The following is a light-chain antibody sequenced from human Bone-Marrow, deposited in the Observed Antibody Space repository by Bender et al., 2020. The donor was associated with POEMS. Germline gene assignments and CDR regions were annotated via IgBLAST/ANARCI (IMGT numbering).Light chain of an antibody. CDR1: SNDIGYYNY. J-gene: IGLJ3*02. CDR2: DVT. CDR3: SSYAGSNNLV. Sequence: QSALTQPRSVSGSPGQSVTISCTGTSNDIGYYNYVSWFQQHPGKAPKLIIYDVTKRPSGVPDRFSGSKSANTASLTISGLQVEDEAHYYCSSYAGSNNLVFGGGTQLSVL. V-gene: IGLV2-11*01.